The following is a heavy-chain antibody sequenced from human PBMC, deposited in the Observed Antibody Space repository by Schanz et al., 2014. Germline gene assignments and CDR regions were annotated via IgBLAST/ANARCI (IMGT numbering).Heavy chain of an antibody. J-gene: IGHJ6*02. CDR2: ISGGGGTT. V-gene: IGHV3-23*01. D-gene: IGHD3-10*01. CDR3: AKDGPGGAGSYSADGGMDV. CDR1: GFNFSDYA. Sequence: EVHLLESGGGLVPPGGSLRLSCAASGFNFSDYAMCWVRQAPGKGLEWVSAISGGGGTTYYTDSVKGRFTISRDNSKSTLYLKMNSLRAEDTAVYYCAKDGPGGAGSYSADGGMDVWGQGTTVTVSS.